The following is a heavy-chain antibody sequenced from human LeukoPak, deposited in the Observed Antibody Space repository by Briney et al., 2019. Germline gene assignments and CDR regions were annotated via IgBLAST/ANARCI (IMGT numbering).Heavy chain of an antibody. CDR1: GGSISSYY. Sequence: SETLSLTCTVSGGSISSYYWSWIRQPAGKGLEWIGRIYTSGSTNYNPSLKSRVTMSVDTSENQFSLKLSSVTAADTAVYYCARSSYYDSSGWAPYPNYYYHYYMDIWGKGTTVTVSS. D-gene: IGHD3-22*01. CDR3: ARSSYYDSSGWAPYPNYYYHYYMDI. V-gene: IGHV4-4*07. CDR2: IYTSGST. J-gene: IGHJ6*03.